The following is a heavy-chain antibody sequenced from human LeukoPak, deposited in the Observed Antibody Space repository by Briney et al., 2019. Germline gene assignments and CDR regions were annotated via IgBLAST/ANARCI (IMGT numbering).Heavy chain of an antibody. CDR1: GGSFSDYY. CDR2: INHSGST. V-gene: IGHV4-34*01. J-gene: IGHJ4*02. CDR3: TGSIAARLDY. Sequence: SETLSLTCAVYGGSFSDYYWSWIRQPPGKGLEWIGEINHSGSTNYNPSLKSRVTISVDTSKNQFSLKLSSVTAADTAVYYCTGSIAARLDYWGQGTLVTVSS. D-gene: IGHD6-6*01.